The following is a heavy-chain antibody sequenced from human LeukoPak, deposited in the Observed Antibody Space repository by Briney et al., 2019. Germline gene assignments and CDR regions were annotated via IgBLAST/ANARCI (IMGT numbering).Heavy chain of an antibody. CDR1: GFTFSSYG. D-gene: IGHD1-26*01. CDR3: AQLIVGATLGPIDY. Sequence: GGTLRLSCAASGFTFSSYGMSWVRQAPGQGLEWVSAISGSGGSTYYADSVKGRFTISRDNSKNTLYLQMNSLRAEDTAVYYCAQLIVGATLGPIDYWGQGTLVTVSS. V-gene: IGHV3-23*01. J-gene: IGHJ4*02. CDR2: ISGSGGST.